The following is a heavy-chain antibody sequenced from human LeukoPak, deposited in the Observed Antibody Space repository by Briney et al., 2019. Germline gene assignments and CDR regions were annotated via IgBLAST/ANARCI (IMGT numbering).Heavy chain of an antibody. V-gene: IGHV1-2*02. J-gene: IGHJ1*01. D-gene: IGHD1-26*01. Sequence: GASVKVSCKASGYTFTSYGISWVRQAPGQGLEWMGWINPNSGGTNYAQKFQGRVTMTRDTSISTAYMELSRLRSDDTAVYYCARGGILRFQHWGQGTLVTVSS. CDR2: INPNSGGT. CDR3: ARGGILRFQH. CDR1: GYTFTSYG.